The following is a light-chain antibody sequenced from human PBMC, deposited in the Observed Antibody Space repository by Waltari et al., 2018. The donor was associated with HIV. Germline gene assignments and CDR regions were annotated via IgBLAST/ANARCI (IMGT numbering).Light chain of an antibody. J-gene: IGKJ2*01. Sequence: EIVMTQSPATLSVSPGERATLSCRASQSVSSNLAWYQQKPVQAPMLLIYGASTRATGIPARCSGSGSGTEFTLTISSLQSEDFAVYYCQQYNNWPPYTFGQGTKLEIK. CDR3: QQYNNWPPYT. CDR2: GAS. V-gene: IGKV3-15*01. CDR1: QSVSSN.